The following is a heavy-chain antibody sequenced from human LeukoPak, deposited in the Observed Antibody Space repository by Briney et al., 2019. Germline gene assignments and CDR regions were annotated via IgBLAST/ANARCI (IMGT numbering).Heavy chain of an antibody. D-gene: IGHD3-22*01. CDR3: ARRRDYYDSRGYYAFDI. J-gene: IGHJ3*02. CDR2: IYYSGST. V-gene: IGHV4-59*01. CDR1: GGSISSDC. Sequence: PSETLSLTCNVSGGSISSDCWTWIRQPPGKGLEWIGNIYYSGSTNYNPSLKSRVTISVDTSKNQFSLKLNSVTAADTAVYYCARRRDYYDSRGYYAFDIWGHGTMVTVSS.